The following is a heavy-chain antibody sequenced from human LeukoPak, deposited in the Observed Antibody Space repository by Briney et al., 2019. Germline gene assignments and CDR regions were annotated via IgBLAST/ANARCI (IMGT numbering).Heavy chain of an antibody. V-gene: IGHV4-34*01. CDR3: ARGNLWGDCSGGSCRLYYYYYMDV. Sequence: SETLSLTCAVYGGSFSGYYWSWIRQPPGKGLEWIGEINHSGSTNYHPSLKSRVTISVDTSKNQFSLKLSSVTAADTAVYYCARGNLWGDCSGGSCRLYYYYYMDVWGKGTTVTVSS. D-gene: IGHD2-15*01. CDR2: INHSGST. CDR1: GGSFSGYY. J-gene: IGHJ6*03.